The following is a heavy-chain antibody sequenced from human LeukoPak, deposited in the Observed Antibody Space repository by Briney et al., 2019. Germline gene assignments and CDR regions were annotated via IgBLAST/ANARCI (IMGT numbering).Heavy chain of an antibody. J-gene: IGHJ6*02. Sequence: QAGGSLRLSCAASGFTFNNYAMSWVRQAPGKGLEWVSAISGSGGSTYYADSVKGRFTISRDNSKDTLYLQMNSLRAEDTAVHYXXXXXXNFSPYYYYDMDVWGQGTTVTVSS. D-gene: IGHD1-7*01. V-gene: IGHV3-23*01. CDR1: GFTFNNYA. CDR2: ISGSGGST. CDR3: XXXXXNFSPYYYYDMDV.